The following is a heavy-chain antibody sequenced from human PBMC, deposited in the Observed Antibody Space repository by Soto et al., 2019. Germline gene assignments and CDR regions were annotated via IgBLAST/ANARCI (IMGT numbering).Heavy chain of an antibody. CDR2: ISSTTNYI. J-gene: IGHJ4*02. V-gene: IGHV3-21*06. CDR1: GFTFTRYS. CDR3: ARESEDLTSNFDY. Sequence: WGSLRLSCAASGFTFTRYSMNWFRQSPGKGLEWVSSISSTTNYIYYGDSMKGRFTISRDNAKNSLYLEMNSLRAEDTAVYYCARESEDLTSNFDYWGQGTLVTVSS.